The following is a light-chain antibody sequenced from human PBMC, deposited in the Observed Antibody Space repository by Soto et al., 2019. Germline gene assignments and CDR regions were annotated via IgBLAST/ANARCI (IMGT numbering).Light chain of an antibody. J-gene: IGKJ4*01. V-gene: IGKV1-39*01. CDR2: TTS. CDR1: QTMNNY. Sequence: DIQMTQSPSSLSASVGDRVTITCRASQTMNNYLNWYQQKPGRVPKPLIYTTSRLQSGVPSRFSGSGSGTDFTLTISSLQPEDVAIYYCQQNYNTPLAFGGGTKVEIK. CDR3: QQNYNTPLA.